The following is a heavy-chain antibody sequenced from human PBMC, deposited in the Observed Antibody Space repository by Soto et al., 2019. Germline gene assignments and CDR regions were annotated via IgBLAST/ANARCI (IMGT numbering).Heavy chain of an antibody. V-gene: IGHV4-31*03. Sequence: PSEALSLTCTVSGGSISSGGYYWSWIRQHPGKGLEWIGYIYYSGSTYYNPSLKSRVTISVDTSKNQFSLKLSSVTAADTAVYYCARGSFENFDYWGQGTLVTVSS. CDR3: ARGSFENFDY. D-gene: IGHD1-26*01. J-gene: IGHJ4*02. CDR1: GGSISSGGYY. CDR2: IYYSGST.